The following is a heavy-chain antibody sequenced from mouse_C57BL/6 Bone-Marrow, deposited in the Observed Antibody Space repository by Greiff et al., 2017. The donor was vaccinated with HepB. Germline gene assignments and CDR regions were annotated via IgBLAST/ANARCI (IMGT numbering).Heavy chain of an antibody. CDR2: IDPSDSYT. V-gene: IGHV1-50*01. J-gene: IGHJ2*01. CDR1: GYTFTSYW. D-gene: IGHD4-1*01. Sequence: VQLQQPGAELVKPGASVKLSCKASGYTFTSYWMQWVKQRPGQGLEWIGEIDPSDSYTNYNQKFKGKATLTVDTSSSTAYMQLSSLTSEDSAVYDCARSNWGYYFDYWGQGTTLTVSS. CDR3: ARSNWGYYFDY.